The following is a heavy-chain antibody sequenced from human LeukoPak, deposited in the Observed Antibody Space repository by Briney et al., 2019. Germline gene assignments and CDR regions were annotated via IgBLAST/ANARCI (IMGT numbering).Heavy chain of an antibody. CDR3: ARGDLPAGWFDP. V-gene: IGHV4-34*01. CDR2: INHSGST. D-gene: IGHD5/OR15-5a*01. Sequence: SETLPLTCAVYGGSFSGYCWSWIRQPPGKGLECIGEINHSGSTNYNPSLKSRVTISVDTSKNQFSLKLTSMTAADTAVYYCARGDLPAGWFDPWGQGTLVTVSS. J-gene: IGHJ5*02. CDR1: GGSFSGYC.